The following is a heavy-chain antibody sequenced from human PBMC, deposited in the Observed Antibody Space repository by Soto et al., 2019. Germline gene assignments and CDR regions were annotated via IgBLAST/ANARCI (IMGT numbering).Heavy chain of an antibody. CDR3: ARAGYASSGYYFYAMDV. J-gene: IGHJ6*02. CDR2: IGTAGDP. V-gene: IGHV3-13*05. CDR1: GFILSGYD. D-gene: IGHD2-2*01. Sequence: ESGGGLVQPGGSLRLSCVASGFILSGYDMHWVRQATGEGLEWVSAIGTAGDPYYSGSVKGRFTISRGNAENSVYLQMNSLRSGDTAVHYCARAGYASSGYYFYAMDVWGPGTTVTVPS.